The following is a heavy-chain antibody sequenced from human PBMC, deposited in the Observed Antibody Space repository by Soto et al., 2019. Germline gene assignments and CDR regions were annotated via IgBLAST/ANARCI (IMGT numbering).Heavy chain of an antibody. CDR1: GGTFSSYA. CDR2: IIPIFGTA. CDR3: ARGFSSTILGLYYYGMDV. Sequence: GASVKVSCKASGGTFSSYAISWVRQAPGQGLEWMGGIIPIFGTANYAQKFQGRVTITADESTSTAYMELSSLRSEDTAVYYCARGFSSTILGLYYYGMDVWGQETTATVAS. D-gene: IGHD2-2*01. J-gene: IGHJ6*02. V-gene: IGHV1-69*13.